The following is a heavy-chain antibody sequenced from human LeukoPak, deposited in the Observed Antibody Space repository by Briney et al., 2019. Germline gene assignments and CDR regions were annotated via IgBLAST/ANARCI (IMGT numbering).Heavy chain of an antibody. Sequence: GGPLRLSCAASGFTISSDWMTWVRQAPGKGLEWVANIKEDGSEKYYVDSVKGRLTISRDNAKNSLYLQMNSLRAEDTAVYYCARWARSVDVRGQGTLVTVSS. J-gene: IGHJ4*02. CDR1: GFTISSDW. D-gene: IGHD1-26*01. CDR3: ARWARSVDV. CDR2: IKEDGSEK. V-gene: IGHV3-7*01.